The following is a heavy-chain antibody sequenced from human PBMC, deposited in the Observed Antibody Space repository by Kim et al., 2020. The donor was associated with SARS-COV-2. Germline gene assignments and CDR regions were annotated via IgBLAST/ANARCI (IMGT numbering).Heavy chain of an antibody. J-gene: IGHJ2*01. CDR2: IYYSGST. V-gene: IGHV4-59*08. CDR3: ARLESTVLWYFDL. Sequence: SETLSLTCTVSGGSISSYYWSWIRQPPGKGLEWIGYIYYSGSTNYNPSLKSRVTISVDTSKNQFSLKLSSVTAADTAVYYCARLESTVLWYFDLWGRGTL. CDR1: GGSISSYY. D-gene: IGHD4-17*01.